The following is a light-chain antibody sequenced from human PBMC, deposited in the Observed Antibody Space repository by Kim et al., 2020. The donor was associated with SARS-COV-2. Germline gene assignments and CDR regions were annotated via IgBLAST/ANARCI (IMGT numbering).Light chain of an antibody. CDR3: SSYAGSNNLV. CDR1: SSDVGGYNY. CDR2: AVS. J-gene: IGLJ1*01. Sequence: QSVTISCTGTSSDVGGYNYVSWYQQHPGKAPKLMIFAVSKRPSGVPDRFSGSKSGNTASLTVSGLQAEDEADYYCSSYAGSNNLVFGTGTKVTVL. V-gene: IGLV2-8*01.